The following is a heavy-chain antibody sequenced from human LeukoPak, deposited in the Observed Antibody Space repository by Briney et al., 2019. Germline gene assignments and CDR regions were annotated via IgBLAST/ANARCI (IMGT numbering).Heavy chain of an antibody. CDR2: IYYSGIT. D-gene: IGHD3-22*01. CDR1: GGSISSYY. Sequence: SETLSLTCTVSGGSISSYYWSWIRQPPGKGLEWVGYIYYSGITNYNSSLKSRVTISVDTSKNQFSLKLSSVTAADTAVYYCARGDYYDPQGMDVWGQGTTVTVSS. CDR3: ARGDYYDPQGMDV. J-gene: IGHJ6*02. V-gene: IGHV4-59*08.